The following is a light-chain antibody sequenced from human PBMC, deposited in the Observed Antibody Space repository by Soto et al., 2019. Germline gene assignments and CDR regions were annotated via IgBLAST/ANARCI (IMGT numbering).Light chain of an antibody. J-gene: IGLJ1*01. Sequence: QSVLTQPASVSGSPGQSITISCTGTSSDVGGYNYVSWYQQHPVKAPKLMIYDVTNRPSGVSDRFSGSKSGNTASLTISGLQAEDEADYYCSSSTSRSTPYVFGTGTKVTVL. CDR2: DVT. V-gene: IGLV2-14*01. CDR3: SSSTSRSTPYV. CDR1: SSDVGGYNY.